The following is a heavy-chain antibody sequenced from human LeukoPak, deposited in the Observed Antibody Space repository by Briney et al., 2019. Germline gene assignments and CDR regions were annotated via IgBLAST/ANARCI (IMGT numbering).Heavy chain of an antibody. V-gene: IGHV1-46*01. J-gene: IGHJ4*02. D-gene: IGHD6-19*01. CDR3: ARSIAVAGDPFDY. CDR2: INPSGCST. Sequence: GASVTVSFKASGYTFTIYYMHWVRQAPGQGREGVGIINPSGCSTSYAQKFQGRVTMTRDTCTSTVYMELSSLRSEDTAVYYCARSIAVAGDPFDYWGQGTLVTVSS. CDR1: GYTFTIYY.